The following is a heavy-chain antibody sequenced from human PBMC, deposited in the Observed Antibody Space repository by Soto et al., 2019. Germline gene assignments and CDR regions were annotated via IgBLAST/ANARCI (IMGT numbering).Heavy chain of an antibody. V-gene: IGHV4-34*01. CDR3: ARVRASPGSGSHGLGYYYYYYMDV. CDR2: INHSGST. CDR1: GGSFSGYY. J-gene: IGHJ6*03. D-gene: IGHD3-10*01. Sequence: SETLSLTCAVYGGSFSGYYWSWIRQPPGKGLEWIGEINHSGSTNYNPSLKSRVTISVDTSKNQFSLKLSSVTAADTAVYYCARVRASPGSGSHGLGYYYYYYMDVWGKGTTVT.